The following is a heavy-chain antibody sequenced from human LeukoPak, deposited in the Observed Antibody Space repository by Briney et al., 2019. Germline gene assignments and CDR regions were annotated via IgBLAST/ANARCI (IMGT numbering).Heavy chain of an antibody. V-gene: IGHV3-9*01. CDR2: ISWKSGSI. CDR3: AKGRQGLRYFDWSYFDY. Sequence: GGSLRLAYAAYGFTLANYASAWVRHAPGRGLGWVSGISWKSGSIGYADSGKGRVTISRGNAKNSLYLQMNSLRAEDTALYYCAKGRQGLRYFDWSYFDYWGQGTLVTVSS. D-gene: IGHD3-9*01. J-gene: IGHJ4*02. CDR1: GFTLANYA.